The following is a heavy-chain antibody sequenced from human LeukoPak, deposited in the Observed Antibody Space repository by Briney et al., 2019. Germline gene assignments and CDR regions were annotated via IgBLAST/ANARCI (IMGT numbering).Heavy chain of an antibody. Sequence: KASETLSLTCTVSGGSISSYYWSWIRQPPGKGLEWIGYIYYSGSTNYNPSLKSRVTISVDTSKNQFSLKLSSVTAADTAVYYCARHSDSSGWSPFGYFDYWGQGTLVTVSS. V-gene: IGHV4-59*01. CDR2: IYYSGST. D-gene: IGHD6-19*01. CDR3: ARHSDSSGWSPFGYFDY. CDR1: GGSISSYY. J-gene: IGHJ4*02.